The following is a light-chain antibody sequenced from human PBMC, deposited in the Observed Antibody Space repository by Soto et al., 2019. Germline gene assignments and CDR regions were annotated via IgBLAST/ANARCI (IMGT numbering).Light chain of an antibody. CDR3: SSYTSATPYV. V-gene: IGLV2-14*01. Sequence: QSALTQPASVSGSPGQSITISCTGTSSDVGAYNYDSWYQQYPGEAPKVIIYDVSHRPAGVSNRFSGSKSGNTASLTISGLQTQDEADSYCSSYTSATPYVFGTGTKLTVL. CDR1: SSDVGAYNY. J-gene: IGLJ1*01. CDR2: DVS.